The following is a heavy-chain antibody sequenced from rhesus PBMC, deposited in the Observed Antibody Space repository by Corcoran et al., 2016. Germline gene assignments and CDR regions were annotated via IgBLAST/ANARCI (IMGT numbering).Heavy chain of an antibody. V-gene: IGHV2-174*01. D-gene: IGHD6-13*01. CDR3: ARRAPAAGLFDY. Sequence: QVTLKESGPALVKPTQTLTLTCTFSGFSISTSGMGVGWIRQPPGKALEGLALIYWGVDKNYSTSLKSMLTISKDTSKNQVVLTMTNMDPVDTATYYCARRAPAAGLFDYWGQGVLVTVSS. J-gene: IGHJ4*01. CDR1: GFSISTSGMG. CDR2: IYWGVDK.